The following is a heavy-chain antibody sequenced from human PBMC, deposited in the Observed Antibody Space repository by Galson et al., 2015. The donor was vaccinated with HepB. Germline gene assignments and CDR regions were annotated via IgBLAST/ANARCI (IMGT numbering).Heavy chain of an antibody. CDR1: GFTFSSYA. CDR3: AKDFSGGWDLPYYFDY. V-gene: IGHV3-23*01. Sequence: SLRLSCAASGFTFSSYAMTWVRQAPGKGLEWVSAIGGNGGSTYYADSVKGRFTISRDNSKNTLYLQMTSLRAEDTAVYYCAKDFSGGWDLPYYFDYWGQGTLVTVSS. D-gene: IGHD1-26*01. CDR2: IGGNGGST. J-gene: IGHJ4*02.